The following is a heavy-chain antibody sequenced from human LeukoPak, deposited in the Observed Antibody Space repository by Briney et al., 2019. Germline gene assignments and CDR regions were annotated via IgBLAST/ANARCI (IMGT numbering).Heavy chain of an antibody. Sequence: PGGSLRLSCAASGFTFSSYWMHWVRQAPGKGLVWVSRINTDGSSTSYADSVKGRFAISRDNAKNTLYLQMNSLRAEDTAVYYCARDYSNYVSPDYWGQGTLVTVSS. CDR3: ARDYSNYVSPDY. J-gene: IGHJ4*02. V-gene: IGHV3-74*01. CDR2: INTDGSST. D-gene: IGHD4-11*01. CDR1: GFTFSSYW.